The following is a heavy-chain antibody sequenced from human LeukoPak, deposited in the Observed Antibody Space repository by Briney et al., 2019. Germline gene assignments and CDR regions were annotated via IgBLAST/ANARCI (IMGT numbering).Heavy chain of an antibody. D-gene: IGHD3-16*01. V-gene: IGHV4-59*12. J-gene: IGHJ4*02. CDR3: ARIPVPSTRGGSVDY. Sequence: SETLSLTCTVSGGSISSYYWSWIRQPPGKGLEWIAYISYIGSTDYNPSLKSRLTISVDTSKNQFSLKLSSVTAADTAVYYCARIPVPSTRGGSVDYWGQGTLVTVSS. CDR2: ISYIGST. CDR1: GGSISSYY.